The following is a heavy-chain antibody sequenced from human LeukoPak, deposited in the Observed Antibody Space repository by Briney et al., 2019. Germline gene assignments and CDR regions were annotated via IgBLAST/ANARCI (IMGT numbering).Heavy chain of an antibody. CDR3: LKDGEGGWFFDY. J-gene: IGHJ4*02. V-gene: IGHV3-64D*06. D-gene: IGHD3-10*01. CDR2: ITHDGLHT. CDR1: GFSFSSYA. Sequence: GGSLRLSCAASGFSFSSYAMHWVRQAPGKGREYVSAITHDGLHTHYADSVKGRLTISRDDSKNTLFLQMRSLKPEDTAVYYCLKDGEGGWFFDYWGQGTLVTVSS.